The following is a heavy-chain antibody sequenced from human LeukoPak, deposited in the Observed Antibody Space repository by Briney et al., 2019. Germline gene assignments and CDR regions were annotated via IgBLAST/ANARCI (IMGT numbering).Heavy chain of an antibody. D-gene: IGHD3-10*01. CDR3: ARPYYYGSGSYHPLDY. CDR2: IWYDGSNK. Sequence: PGGSLRLSCSASGFTFSSYAMHWVRQAPGKGLEWVAVIWYDGSNKYYADSVKGRFTISRDNSKSTVSLQMNSLRAEDTAVYYCARPYYYGSGSYHPLDYWGQGTLVTVSS. V-gene: IGHV3-33*08. CDR1: GFTFSSYA. J-gene: IGHJ4*02.